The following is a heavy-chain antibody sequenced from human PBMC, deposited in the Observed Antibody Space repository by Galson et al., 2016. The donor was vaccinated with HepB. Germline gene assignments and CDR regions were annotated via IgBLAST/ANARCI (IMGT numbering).Heavy chain of an antibody. CDR1: GFTFSSYW. J-gene: IGHJ4*02. D-gene: IGHD1-26*01. V-gene: IGHV3-74*01. CDR2: ISTDGSST. CDR3: ARGGSRPIDY. Sequence: SLRLSCAASGFTFSSYWMSWVRQAPGKGLVWVSRISTDGSSTSYADSVKGRFTISRDNAKNTLYLQMNSLRAEDTAVYYCARGGSRPIDYWGQGTLVTVSS.